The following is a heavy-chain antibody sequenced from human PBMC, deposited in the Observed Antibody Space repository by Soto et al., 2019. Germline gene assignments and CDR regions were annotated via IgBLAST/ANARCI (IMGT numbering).Heavy chain of an antibody. CDR2: IKSITDGGTT. V-gene: IGHV3-15*01. CDR3: TTDNRLKSDILTAWTFGMDV. D-gene: IGHD3-9*01. J-gene: IGHJ6*02. Sequence: EVQLVESGGGLVKPGGSLRLSCAASGLTFSNAWMTWVRQAPGKGLEWVGRIKSITDGGTTDYAAPVKGRFTISRDDSKNTLFLQMNSLKTEDTATYYCTTDNRLKSDILTAWTFGMDVWGQGTTVTVSS. CDR1: GLTFSNAW.